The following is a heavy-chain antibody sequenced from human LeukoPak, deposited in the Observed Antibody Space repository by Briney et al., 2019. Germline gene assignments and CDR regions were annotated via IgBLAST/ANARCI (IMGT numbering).Heavy chain of an antibody. CDR2: INHSGST. V-gene: IGHV4-34*01. J-gene: IGHJ4*02. CDR1: GGSFSGYY. Sequence: PSETLSLTCAVYGGSFSGYYWSWIRQPPGKGLEWIGEINHSGSTNYNPSLKSRVTISVDTSKNQFSLKLSSVTAADTAVYYCARTDPTSAVDYWGQGTLVTVSS. CDR3: ARTDPTSAVDY.